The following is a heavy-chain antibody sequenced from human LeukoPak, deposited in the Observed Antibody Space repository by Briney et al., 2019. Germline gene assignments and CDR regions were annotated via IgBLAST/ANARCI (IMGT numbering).Heavy chain of an antibody. V-gene: IGHV4-59*01. D-gene: IGHD6-6*01. CDR2: IYYSGSP. J-gene: IGHJ6*03. CDR3: ARAIAARPLAYYYYYYYMDV. CDR1: GGSISSYY. Sequence: SETLSLTCTVSGGSISSYYWSWIRQPPGKGLEWIGYIYYSGSPNYNPALKSRVTISVDTSKNQFSLKLSSVTAADTAVYYCARAIAARPLAYYYYYYYMDVWGKGTTVTVSS.